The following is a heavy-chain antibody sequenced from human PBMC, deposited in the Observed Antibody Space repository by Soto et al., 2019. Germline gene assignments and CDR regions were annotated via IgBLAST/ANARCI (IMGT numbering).Heavy chain of an antibody. V-gene: IGHV4-59*13. CDR1: GGSISSYC. J-gene: IGHJ6*02. D-gene: IGHD5-12*01. CDR2: IYYNGST. CDR3: ARDRPARASGYPLSPPYYYYVMDV. Sequence: SETLSLTCTVSGGSISSYCWSWIREPPVNGMEWIGCIYYNGSTNYNPSLKSRVTISVDTSKNQFSLKLSSVTAADTAVYYCARDRPARASGYPLSPPYYYYVMDVWGQATTVTVSS.